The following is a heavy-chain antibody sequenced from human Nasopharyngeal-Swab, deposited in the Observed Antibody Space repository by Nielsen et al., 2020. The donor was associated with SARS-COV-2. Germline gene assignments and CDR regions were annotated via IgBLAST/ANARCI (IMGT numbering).Heavy chain of an antibody. V-gene: IGHV3-30*03. CDR1: GFTFSNYG. D-gene: IGHD6-19*01. Sequence: GGSLRLSCAASGFTFSNYGLHWVRLAPGKGLEWLAVISYDGSNKYYADSVKGRFTISRDNSKNTLYLQMNSLRAEDTAVYYCAREEMVGQWLERGYWGQGTLVTVSS. J-gene: IGHJ4*02. CDR2: ISYDGSNK. CDR3: AREEMVGQWLERGY.